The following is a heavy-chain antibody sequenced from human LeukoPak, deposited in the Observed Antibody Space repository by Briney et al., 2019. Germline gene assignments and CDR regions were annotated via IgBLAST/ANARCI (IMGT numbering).Heavy chain of an antibody. V-gene: IGHV4-34*01. CDR1: GGSFSGYY. CDR3: ARARLFGYYYYYMDV. J-gene: IGHJ6*03. D-gene: IGHD4/OR15-4a*01. CDR2: INHSGST. Sequence: PSETLSLTCAVYGGSFSGYYWSWIRQPPGKGLEWFGEINHSGSTNYNPSLKSRVTISVDTSKNQFSLKLSSVTAADTAVYYCARARLFGYYYYYMDVWGKGTTVTVSS.